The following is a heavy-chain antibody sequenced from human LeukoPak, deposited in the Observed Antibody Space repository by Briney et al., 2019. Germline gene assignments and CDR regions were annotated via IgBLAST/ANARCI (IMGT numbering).Heavy chain of an antibody. CDR3: AKMGTSLRYFNWSQMPAYHYYYMDV. J-gene: IGHJ6*03. CDR2: ISGSGGST. D-gene: IGHD3-9*01. Sequence: GGSLRLSCAASGFTFSSYAMSWVRQAPGKGLEWVSAISGSGGSTYYADSVKGRFTISRDNSKNTLYLQMNSLRAEDTAVYYCAKMGTSLRYFNWSQMPAYHYYYMDVWGKGTTVTVSS. CDR1: GFTFSSYA. V-gene: IGHV3-23*01.